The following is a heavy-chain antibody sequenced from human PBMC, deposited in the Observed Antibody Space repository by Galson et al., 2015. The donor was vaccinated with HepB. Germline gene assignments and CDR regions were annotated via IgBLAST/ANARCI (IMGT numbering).Heavy chain of an antibody. J-gene: IGHJ6*02. CDR2: ISWDGGST. CDR3: AKDASRYSSSWYAPNYYYGMDV. V-gene: IGHV3-43*01. D-gene: IGHD6-13*01. CDR1: GFTFDDYT. Sequence: SLRLSCAASGFTFDDYTMHWVRQAPGKGLEWVSLISWDGGSTYYADSVKGRFTISRDNSKNSLYLQMNSLRTEDTALYYCAKDASRYSSSWYAPNYYYGMDVWGQGTTVTVSS.